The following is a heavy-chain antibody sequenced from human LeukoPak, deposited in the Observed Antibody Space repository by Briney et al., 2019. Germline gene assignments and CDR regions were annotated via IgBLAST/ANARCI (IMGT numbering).Heavy chain of an antibody. CDR3: ARRDYDFWSGYNY. V-gene: IGHV5-51*01. D-gene: IGHD3-3*01. CDR1: GYSFTSYW. CDR2: IYPGDSDT. Sequence: GESLKISCKGSGYSFTSYWIGWVRQMPGKGLEWMWIIYPGDSDTRYSPSFQGQVTISADKSISTAYLQSSSLNASDTPMYYCARRDYDFWSGYNYWGQGTLVTVSS. J-gene: IGHJ4*02.